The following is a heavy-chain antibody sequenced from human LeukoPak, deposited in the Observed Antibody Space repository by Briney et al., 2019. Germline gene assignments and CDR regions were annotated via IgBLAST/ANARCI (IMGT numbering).Heavy chain of an antibody. CDR1: DYTFTSYG. J-gene: IGHJ4*02. Sequence: ASVKVSCKASDYTFTSYGISWVRQAPGQGLEWMGWIGTYAGNTNYAQNLQGRDTMTTDTSTSTAYMELRSLRSDDTAMYYCARVGDSSVHSHNLDYWGQGTLVTVSS. D-gene: IGHD3-22*01. CDR3: ARVGDSSVHSHNLDY. V-gene: IGHV1-18*01. CDR2: IGTYAGNT.